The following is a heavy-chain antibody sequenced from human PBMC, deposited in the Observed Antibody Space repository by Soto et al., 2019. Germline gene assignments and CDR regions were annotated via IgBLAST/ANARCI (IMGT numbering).Heavy chain of an antibody. J-gene: IGHJ4*02. CDR1: GGSISSSSYY. D-gene: IGHD6-13*01. CDR3: ARHLSSSFNYFDY. Sequence: XETLSLTCTVSGGSISSSSYYWGWIRQPPGKGLEWIGSIYYSGSTYYNPSLKSRVTISVDTSKNQFSLKLSSVTAADTAVYYCARHLSSSFNYFDYWGLGNLVTVSS. CDR2: IYYSGST. V-gene: IGHV4-39*01.